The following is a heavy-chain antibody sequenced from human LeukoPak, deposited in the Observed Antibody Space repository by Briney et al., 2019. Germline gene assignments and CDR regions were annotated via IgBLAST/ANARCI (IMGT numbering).Heavy chain of an antibody. CDR2: ISSSGSTI. Sequence: GGSLRLSCAASGFTFSDYYMSWIRQAPGKGLEWVSYISSSGSTIYYADSVKGRFTISRDNAKNSLYLQMNSLRAEDTAVYYCARDLPFDYYDSSGYYYWGQGTLVTVSS. J-gene: IGHJ4*02. V-gene: IGHV3-11*04. CDR1: GFTFSDYY. CDR3: ARDLPFDYYDSSGYYY. D-gene: IGHD3-22*01.